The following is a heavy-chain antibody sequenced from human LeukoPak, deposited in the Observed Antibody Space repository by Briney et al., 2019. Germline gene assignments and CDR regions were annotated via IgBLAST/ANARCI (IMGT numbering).Heavy chain of an antibody. Sequence: GGSLRLSCATSEITFSSYAMSWVRQAPGKGLEWVSAISGSGGRTYYADSVKGRFTISRDNSKNTLYLQMNSLRADDTAVYYCAKARVVVAATISFDYWGQGTLVTVSS. V-gene: IGHV3-23*01. CDR3: AKARVVVAATISFDY. J-gene: IGHJ4*02. CDR2: ISGSGGRT. D-gene: IGHD2-15*01. CDR1: EITFSSYA.